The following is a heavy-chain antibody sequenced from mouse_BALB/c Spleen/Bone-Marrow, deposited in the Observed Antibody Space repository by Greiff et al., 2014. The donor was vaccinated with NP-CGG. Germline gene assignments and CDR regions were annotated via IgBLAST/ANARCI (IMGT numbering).Heavy chain of an antibody. D-gene: IGHD2-4*01. CDR3: ARGAMITTGYFDY. J-gene: IGHJ2*01. CDR1: GISITTGNYR. CDR2: IYYSGTI. Sequence: VQLQQSGPGLVKPSQTVSLTCTVTGISITTGNYRWSWIRQFPGNKLEWIGYIYYSGTITYNPSLTSRTTITRDTSKNQFFLEMNSLTAEDTATYYCARGAMITTGYFDYWGQGTTLTVS. V-gene: IGHV3-5*02.